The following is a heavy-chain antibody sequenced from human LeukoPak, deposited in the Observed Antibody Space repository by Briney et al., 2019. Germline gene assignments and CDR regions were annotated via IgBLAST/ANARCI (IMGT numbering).Heavy chain of an antibody. CDR3: ARFPYFEGFDY. J-gene: IGHJ4*02. CDR1: GGSISSGSYY. Sequence: PSQTLSLTCTVSGGSISSGSYYWSWIRQPPGKGLEFIGYIAASGTTKHNPSLKSRVTLSMDTSKNQFSLKLRSVTAADTAVYFCARFPYFEGFDYWGQGTQVIVSS. V-gene: IGHV4-61*09. D-gene: IGHD3-9*01. CDR2: IAASGTT.